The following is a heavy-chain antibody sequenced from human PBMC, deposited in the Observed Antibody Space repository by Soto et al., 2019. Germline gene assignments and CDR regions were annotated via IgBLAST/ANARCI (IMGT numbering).Heavy chain of an antibody. CDR3: ARESEDLTSNFDY. CDR1: GFTFTRYS. Sequence: EVQLVESGGGLVKPGGSLRLSCAASGFTFTRYSMNWVRQAPGKGLEWVSSISSTTNYIYYADSMKGRFTVSRDNAKNSVYLDMNSLGAEDTAVYDCARESEDLTSNFDYWGQGTLVTVAS. CDR2: ISSTTNYI. V-gene: IGHV3-21*01. J-gene: IGHJ4*02.